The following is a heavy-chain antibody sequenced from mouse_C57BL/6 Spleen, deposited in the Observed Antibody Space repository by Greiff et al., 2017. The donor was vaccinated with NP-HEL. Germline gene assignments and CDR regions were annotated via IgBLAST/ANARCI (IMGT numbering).Heavy chain of an antibody. V-gene: IGHV5-16*01. J-gene: IGHJ2*01. CDR3: ARVGDSNFFDY. Sequence: EVHLVESEGGLVQPGSSMKLSCTASGFTFSDYYMAWVRQVPEKGLEWVANINYDGSSTYYLDSLKSRFIISRDNAKNILYLQMSSLKSEDTATYYCARVGDSNFFDYWGQGTTLTVSS. D-gene: IGHD2-5*01. CDR2: INYDGSST. CDR1: GFTFSDYY.